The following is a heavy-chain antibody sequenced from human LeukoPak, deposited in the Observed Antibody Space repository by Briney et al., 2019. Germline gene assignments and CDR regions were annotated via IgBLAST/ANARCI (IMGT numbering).Heavy chain of an antibody. CDR2: IWYDGSNK. Sequence: GGSLRLSCAASGFTFSSYGMPWVRQAPGKGLEWVAVIWYDGSNKYYADSVKGRFTISRDNSKNTLYLQMNSLRAEDTAVYYCARDKAAYCGGDCYSGGMDVWGQGTTVTVSS. D-gene: IGHD2-21*02. J-gene: IGHJ6*02. CDR3: ARDKAAYCGGDCYSGGMDV. V-gene: IGHV3-33*01. CDR1: GFTFSSYG.